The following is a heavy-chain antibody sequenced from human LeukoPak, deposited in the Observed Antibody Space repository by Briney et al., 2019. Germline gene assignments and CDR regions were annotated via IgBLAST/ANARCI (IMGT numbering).Heavy chain of an antibody. CDR3: ARPYYYSSGSLPY. Sequence: GGTLRLSCAASGFSFSSYAINWVRQAPGKGLEWVSAISGSGGTTYYADSVKGRFTISRDNSKNTLYLQMNSLRAEDTAVYYCARPYYYSSGSLPYWGQGTPVTVSS. D-gene: IGHD3-10*01. CDR2: ISGSGGTT. CDR1: GFSFSSYA. J-gene: IGHJ4*02. V-gene: IGHV3-23*01.